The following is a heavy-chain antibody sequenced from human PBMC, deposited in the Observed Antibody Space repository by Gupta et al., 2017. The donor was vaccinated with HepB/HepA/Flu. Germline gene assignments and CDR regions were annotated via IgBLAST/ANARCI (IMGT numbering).Heavy chain of an antibody. CDR3: ARGPNYGDRTDYFDY. J-gene: IGHJ4*02. V-gene: IGHV3-7*01. Sequence: EVQLVESGGGLVQPGGSLRLSCAASGFIYSSPWMSLVRQTPGKGLEWVASIKRDGSDISYVDSVRGRFTISRDNAKSSLYLQINSLRAEDTAVYFCARGPNYGDRTDYFDYWGQGTLVTVSS. CDR1: GFIYSSPW. CDR2: IKRDGSDI. D-gene: IGHD4/OR15-4a*01.